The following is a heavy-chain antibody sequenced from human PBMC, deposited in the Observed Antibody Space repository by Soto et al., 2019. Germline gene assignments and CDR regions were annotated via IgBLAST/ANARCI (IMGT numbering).Heavy chain of an antibody. CDR2: ISATGGNI. Sequence: LRLSCVASGFTFSDYAMTWVRQAPGKGLEWVATISATGGNIEYTDSLKGRFTISRDNSKNTLYLQLNGLTSDDTAVHYCAKVAGGLGYFDLWRRGTLVTVSS. D-gene: IGHD3-16*01. CDR3: AKVAGGLGYFDL. CDR1: GFTFSDYA. V-gene: IGHV3-23*01. J-gene: IGHJ2*01.